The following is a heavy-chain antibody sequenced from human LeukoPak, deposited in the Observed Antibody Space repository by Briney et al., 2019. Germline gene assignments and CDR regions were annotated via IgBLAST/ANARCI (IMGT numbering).Heavy chain of an antibody. CDR2: IYPGDSDT. J-gene: IGHJ4*02. V-gene: IGHV5-51*01. D-gene: IGHD6-13*01. Sequence: GESLKISCQASGYSFSNNWIGWVRQMPGKGLQLMGIIYPGDSDTRYSPSFQGQVTISADKSISTAYLQWSSLKASDTAMYYCARPLGPGTVYYWGQGTLVTVSS. CDR1: GYSFSNNW. CDR3: ARPLGPGTVYY.